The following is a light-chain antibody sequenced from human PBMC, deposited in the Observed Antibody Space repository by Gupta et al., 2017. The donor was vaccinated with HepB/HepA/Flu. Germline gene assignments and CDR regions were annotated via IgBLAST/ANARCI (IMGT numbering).Light chain of an antibody. CDR1: QGILSSSSNKDS. CDR3: QQENCLPWT. CDR2: GAS. V-gene: IGKV4-1*01. Sequence: DIVMTQSPDSLAVSLGERATINCKSSQGILSSSSNKDSLAWYQQRPGQPPKLLFYGASTRESGVPDRCSGSGSGTDFTLTISSLQAEDVAVYYCQQENCLPWTFGQGTKVEIK. J-gene: IGKJ1*01.